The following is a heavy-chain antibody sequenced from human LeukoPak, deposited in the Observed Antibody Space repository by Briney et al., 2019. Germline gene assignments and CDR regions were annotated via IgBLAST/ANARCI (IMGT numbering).Heavy chain of an antibody. D-gene: IGHD3-10*01. CDR3: ARGASYYYGSGSEIGY. V-gene: IGHV1-18*01. Sequence: ASVKVSCKTSGYTFTSYGIIWLRRAPGQGLEWMGWISAHNGYTHYAQKLQGRVTMTTDTSTSTAYMELRSLRSDDTAVYNCARGASYYYGSGSEIGYWGQGTLVTVSS. CDR1: GYTFTSYG. CDR2: ISAHNGYT. J-gene: IGHJ4*02.